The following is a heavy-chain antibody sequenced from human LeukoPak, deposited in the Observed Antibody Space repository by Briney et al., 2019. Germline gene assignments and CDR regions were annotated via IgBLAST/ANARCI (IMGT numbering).Heavy chain of an antibody. J-gene: IGHJ3*02. D-gene: IGHD3-16*01. Sequence: GGSLRLSCVASEFTFRSYDMHWVRQAPGKGLEWVAVISYDGSNKDYADSMKGRFTISRDNTKNTLFLQMNSLRAEDTAVYYCAKEVRGDAFDIWGQGTMVTVSS. V-gene: IGHV3-30*18. CDR2: ISYDGSNK. CDR1: EFTFRSYD. CDR3: AKEVRGDAFDI.